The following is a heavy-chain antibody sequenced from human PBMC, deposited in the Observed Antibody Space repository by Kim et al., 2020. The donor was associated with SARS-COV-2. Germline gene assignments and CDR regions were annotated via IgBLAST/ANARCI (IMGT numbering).Heavy chain of an antibody. J-gene: IGHJ2*01. CDR3: AKGALDGYNPEYFDL. V-gene: IGHV3-23*01. Sequence: DSVKGRFTISRDNSKNTLYLQMNSLRAEDTAVYYCAKGALDGYNPEYFDLWGRGTLVTVSS. D-gene: IGHD5-12*01.